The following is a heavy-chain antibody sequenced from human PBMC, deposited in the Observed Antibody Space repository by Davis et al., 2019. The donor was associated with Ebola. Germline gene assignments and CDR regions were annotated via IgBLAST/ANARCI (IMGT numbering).Heavy chain of an antibody. CDR1: GYTFTNYG. D-gene: IGHD1-26*01. J-gene: IGHJ3*02. V-gene: IGHV1-18*01. CDR3: ARDAEVGKNAFDI. CDR2: ISVYNGNT. Sequence: ASVKVSCKASGYTFTNYGINWVRQAPGQGLEWMGWISVYNGNTEYTQKFQGRVTMTTDTSTSTTYMELRSLRSDDTAVYYCARDAEVGKNAFDIWGQGTNVTVSS.